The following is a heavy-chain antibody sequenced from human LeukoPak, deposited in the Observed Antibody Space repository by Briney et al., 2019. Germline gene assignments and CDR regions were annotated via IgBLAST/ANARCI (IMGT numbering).Heavy chain of an antibody. Sequence: QPGRSLRLSCAGSGFTFRSYAMHWVRQAPGKGLEWVAVISYDGSNKDYADSVKGRFTISRDNSKNTLFLQMNSLRAEDTAVYYCAREIFNGFDIWGRGTMVTVSS. CDR2: ISYDGSNK. CDR1: GFTFRSYA. CDR3: AREIFNGFDI. V-gene: IGHV3-30-3*01. J-gene: IGHJ3*02.